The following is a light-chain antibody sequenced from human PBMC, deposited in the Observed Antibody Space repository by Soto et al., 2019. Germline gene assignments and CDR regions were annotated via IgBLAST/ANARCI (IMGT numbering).Light chain of an antibody. CDR1: LGINSW. CDR2: AAS. J-gene: IGKJ3*01. CDR3: QQALSFPFT. Sequence: DIQMTQSPSSVSASVGDSVTITCRASLGINSWLAWYQQKPGKAPKLLISAASTLESGVPSRFSGSGSGTDYTLTISSLQPEDFASYYCQQALSFPFTFGPGTKVDIK. V-gene: IGKV1-12*01.